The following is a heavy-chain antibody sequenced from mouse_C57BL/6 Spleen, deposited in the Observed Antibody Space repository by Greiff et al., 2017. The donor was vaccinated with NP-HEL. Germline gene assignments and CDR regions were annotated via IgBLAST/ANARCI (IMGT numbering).Heavy chain of an antibody. CDR1: GFTFSSYA. CDR2: ISSGGDYI. CDR3: TRVPGSSYAHDY. V-gene: IGHV5-9-1*02. Sequence: EVQLVESGEGLVKPGGSLKLSCAASGFTFSSYAMSWVRQTPEKRLEWVAYISSGGDYIYYADTVKGRFTISRDNARNTLYLQMSSLKSEDTAMYYCTRVPGSSYAHDYWGQGTTLTVSS. D-gene: IGHD1-1*01. J-gene: IGHJ2*01.